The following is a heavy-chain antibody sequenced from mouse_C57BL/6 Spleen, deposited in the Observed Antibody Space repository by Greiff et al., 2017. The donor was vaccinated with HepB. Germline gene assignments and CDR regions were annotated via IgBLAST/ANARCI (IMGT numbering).Heavy chain of an antibody. Sequence: VQLQQSGAELMKPGASVKLSCKATGYTFTGYWIEWVKQRPGHGLEWIGEILPGSGSTNHNEKFKGKATFTADTSSNTAYMQLSSLTTEDAAIYYCARRERSFDYWGQGTTLTVSS. D-gene: IGHD1-1*01. CDR2: ILPGSGST. J-gene: IGHJ2*01. V-gene: IGHV1-9*01. CDR1: GYTFTGYW. CDR3: ARRERSFDY.